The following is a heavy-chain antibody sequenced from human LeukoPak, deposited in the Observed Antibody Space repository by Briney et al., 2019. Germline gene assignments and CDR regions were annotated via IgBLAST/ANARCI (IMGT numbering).Heavy chain of an antibody. CDR1: GFTFSSYS. Sequence: PGGSLRLSCAASGFTFSSYSMNWVRQAPGKGLEWVSSISSSSSYIYYADSVKGRFTISRDNSKNTLYLQMNSLRAEDTAVYYCAKDQVAAGFDYWGQGTLVTVSS. J-gene: IGHJ4*02. V-gene: IGHV3-21*01. CDR2: ISSSSSYI. CDR3: AKDQVAAGFDY. D-gene: IGHD6-13*01.